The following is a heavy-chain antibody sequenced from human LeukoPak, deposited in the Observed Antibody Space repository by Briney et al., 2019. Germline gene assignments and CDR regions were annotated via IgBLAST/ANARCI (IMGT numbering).Heavy chain of an antibody. Sequence: ASVKVSCKASGYTFTSYYMHWVRQAPGQGLEWMGWINPNSGGTNYAQKFQGRVTMTRDTSISTAYMELSRLRSDDTAVYYCARSLVVRSSFDYWGQGTLVTVSS. D-gene: IGHD2-2*01. J-gene: IGHJ4*02. CDR1: GYTFTSYY. CDR2: INPNSGGT. CDR3: ARSLVVRSSFDY. V-gene: IGHV1-2*02.